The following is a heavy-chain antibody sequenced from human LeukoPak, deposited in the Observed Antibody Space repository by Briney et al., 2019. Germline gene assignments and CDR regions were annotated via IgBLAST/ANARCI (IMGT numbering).Heavy chain of an antibody. V-gene: IGHV3-53*04. Sequence: GGSLRLSCAASGFTFSRSYMSWVRQVPGKGLEWVSVIYTGGSTYYADSVEGRFTISRHNSKNTVYLQINSLRTEDTAIYYCARDRSLSGTRDAFDIWGQGTMVTVSS. J-gene: IGHJ3*02. CDR2: IYTGGST. CDR1: GFTFSRSY. CDR3: ARDRSLSGTRDAFDI.